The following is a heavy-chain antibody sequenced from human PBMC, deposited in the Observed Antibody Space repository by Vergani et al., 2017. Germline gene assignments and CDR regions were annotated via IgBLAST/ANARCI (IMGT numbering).Heavy chain of an antibody. Sequence: QVQLVESGGGVVQPGRSLSLSCAASGFTFSSYAMHWVRQAPGKGLEWVTIISYDGSNKYYADSVKGRFTIYRDNSKNTLYLQMNSLRAEDTAVYYCARGGSGSYYYYFYYMDVWGKGTTVTVSS. D-gene: IGHD1-26*01. CDR1: GFTFSSYA. J-gene: IGHJ6*03. V-gene: IGHV3-30-3*01. CDR3: ARGGSGSYYYYFYYMDV. CDR2: ISYDGSNK.